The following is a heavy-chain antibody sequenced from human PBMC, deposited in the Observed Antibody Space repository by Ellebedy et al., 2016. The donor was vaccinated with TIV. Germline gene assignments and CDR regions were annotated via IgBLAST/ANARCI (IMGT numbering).Heavy chain of an antibody. V-gene: IGHV4-59*01. Sequence: MPSETLSLTCTVSGGSISSYYWSWIRQPPGKGLEWIGYIYYSGSTNYNPSLKSRVTISVDTSKNQFSLKLSSVTAADTAVYYCARVGVGSYLITMIVDPWYFDLWGRGTLVTVSS. CDR2: IYYSGST. J-gene: IGHJ2*01. CDR1: GGSISSYY. CDR3: ARVGVGSYLITMIVDPWYFDL. D-gene: IGHD3-22*01.